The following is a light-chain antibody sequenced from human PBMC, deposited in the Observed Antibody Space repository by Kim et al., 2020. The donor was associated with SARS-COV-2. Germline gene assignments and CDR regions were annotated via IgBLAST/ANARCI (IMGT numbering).Light chain of an antibody. V-gene: IGKV3-20*01. Sequence: LSPGERSPRSCRASQSISGSYLAWYQQRPGQAPRLLIYGASNRATGIPDRFSGRGSGTDFTLTISGLEPEDFAVYFCQEYGRSLTFGGGTKVDIK. CDR3: QEYGRSLT. CDR1: QSISGSY. CDR2: GAS. J-gene: IGKJ4*01.